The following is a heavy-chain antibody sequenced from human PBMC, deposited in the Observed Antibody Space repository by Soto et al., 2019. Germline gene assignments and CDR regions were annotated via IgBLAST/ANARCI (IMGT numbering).Heavy chain of an antibody. CDR2: IFSNDEK. V-gene: IGHV2-26*01. CDR3: ARTPVSWPLHFDY. D-gene: IGHD6-13*01. J-gene: IGHJ4*02. Sequence: QVTLKESGPVLVKPTETLTLTCTVSGFSLSNARMGVSWIRQPPGKALEWLAHIFSNDEKSYSTSLKSRLTISKDTSKSQEVLTMTNMDPVDTATYYCARTPVSWPLHFDYWGQGTLVTVSS. CDR1: GFSLSNARMG.